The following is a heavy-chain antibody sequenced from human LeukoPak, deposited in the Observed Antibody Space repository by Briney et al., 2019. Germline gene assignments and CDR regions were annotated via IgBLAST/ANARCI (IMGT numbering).Heavy chain of an antibody. CDR1: GFTFRSHA. D-gene: IGHD5-12*01. CDR3: AKDREYSAYDSDY. J-gene: IGHJ4*02. V-gene: IGHV3-23*01. Sequence: PGGSLRLSCAASGFTFRSHAMSWVRQAPGKGLQFVSGLIENGATTYYADSVKGRFTISRDNSKNTLYLQMNNLRAEDTAVYYCAKDREYSAYDSDYWDQGTLVTVSS. CDR2: LIENGATT.